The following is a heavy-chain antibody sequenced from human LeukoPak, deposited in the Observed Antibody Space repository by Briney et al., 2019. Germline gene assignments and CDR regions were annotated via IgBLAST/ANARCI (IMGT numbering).Heavy chain of an antibody. V-gene: IGHV4-61*02. D-gene: IGHD3-3*01. J-gene: IGHJ4*02. CDR1: GGSISGGNYY. CDR3: AGGGMEWLSLYYFDY. CDR2: IYTSGST. Sequence: RPSQTLSLTCTVSGGSISGGNYYWSWIRQPAGKGLEGIGRIYTSGSTNYNLSLKSRVTISAAPSKYQLSLKLCTVTAADTAVYYCAGGGMEWLSLYYFDYWGQGTLVTVSS.